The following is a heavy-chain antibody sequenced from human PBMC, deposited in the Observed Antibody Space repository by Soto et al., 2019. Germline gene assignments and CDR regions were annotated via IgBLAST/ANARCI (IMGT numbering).Heavy chain of an antibody. CDR1: GFNLSDHY. D-gene: IGHD1-1*01. CDR2: SSNSGSFT. CDR3: VRSGDNYNLLDY. Sequence: PGGSLRLSCAASGFNLSDHYMSWVRQAPGKGLEWIGYSSNSGSFTRYADSVKGRFSISRDNAKNSLYLQINSLRGDDTATYYCVRSGDNYNLLDYWGQGTPVTVSS. J-gene: IGHJ4*02. V-gene: IGHV3-11*06.